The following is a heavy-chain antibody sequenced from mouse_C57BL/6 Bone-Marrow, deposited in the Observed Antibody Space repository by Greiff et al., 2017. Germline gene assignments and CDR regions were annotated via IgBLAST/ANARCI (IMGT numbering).Heavy chain of an antibody. CDR2: IWWDDDK. CDR3: ARPITTALCDY. Sequence: QVTLKESGPGILQPSQTLSLTCSFSGFSLSTFGMGVGWIRQPSGKGLEWLAHIWWDDDKYYNPALKSRLTISKATSKTQVFLKLANVDTADTATYYCARPITTALCDYWGQGTTLTVSS. V-gene: IGHV8-8*01. CDR1: GFSLSTFGMG. J-gene: IGHJ2*01. D-gene: IGHD1-1*01.